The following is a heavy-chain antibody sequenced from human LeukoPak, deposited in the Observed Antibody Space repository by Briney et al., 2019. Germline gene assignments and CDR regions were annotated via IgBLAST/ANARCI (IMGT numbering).Heavy chain of an antibody. D-gene: IGHD3-10*01. CDR2: IYPGDSDT. Sequence: PGESLKISCKASGSSFSSYWIGWVRPLPGKGLECMGIIYPGDSDTTYSPSFQGQVTISVDKSISTAYLQWSSLRASDTVIYYCARLGGETYDYGSGGYPNWYFDLWGRGTLVTVSS. J-gene: IGHJ2*01. V-gene: IGHV5-51*01. CDR3: ARLGGETYDYGSGGYPNWYFDL. CDR1: GSSFSSYW.